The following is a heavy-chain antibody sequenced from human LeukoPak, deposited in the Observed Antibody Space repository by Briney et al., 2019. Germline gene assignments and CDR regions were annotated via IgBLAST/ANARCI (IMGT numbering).Heavy chain of an antibody. CDR3: ARSLNYYGSGTFDY. CDR2: IYYSGST. D-gene: IGHD3-10*01. Sequence: SETLSLTCTVSGGSISSYYWSWIRQPPGKGLEWIGYIYYSGSTNYNPSLKSRVTISVDTSKNQFSLKLSSVTAADTAVYYCARSLNYYGSGTFDYWGQGTLVTVSS. CDR1: GGSISSYY. V-gene: IGHV4-59*01. J-gene: IGHJ4*02.